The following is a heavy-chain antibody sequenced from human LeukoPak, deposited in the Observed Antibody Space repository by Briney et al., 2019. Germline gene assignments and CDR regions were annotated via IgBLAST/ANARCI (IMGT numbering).Heavy chain of an antibody. CDR3: ASGRDYFDY. V-gene: IGHV5-10-1*01. D-gene: IGHD1-26*01. Sequence: GESLKISCKGSGYSFTSYWISWVRQMPGKGLEWMGRIDPSDSYTNYGPSFQGHVTTSTDKSISTAYLQWSSLKASDTAMYCCASGRDYFDYWGQGTLVTVSS. CDR1: GYSFTSYW. CDR2: IDPSDSYT. J-gene: IGHJ4*02.